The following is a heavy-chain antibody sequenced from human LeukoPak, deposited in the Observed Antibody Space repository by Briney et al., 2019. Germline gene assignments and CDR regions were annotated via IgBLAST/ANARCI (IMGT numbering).Heavy chain of an antibody. CDR3: ARGPPTYYYDPRGAFDI. J-gene: IGHJ3*02. Sequence: SETLSLTCTVSGGSISSYYWSWIRQPPGKGLEWIGYNYYSGSTNYNPSLKSRVTISVDTSKNQFSLKLSSVTAADTAVYYCARGPPTYYYDPRGAFDIWGQGTMVTVSS. D-gene: IGHD3-22*01. CDR1: GGSISSYY. CDR2: NYYSGST. V-gene: IGHV4-59*01.